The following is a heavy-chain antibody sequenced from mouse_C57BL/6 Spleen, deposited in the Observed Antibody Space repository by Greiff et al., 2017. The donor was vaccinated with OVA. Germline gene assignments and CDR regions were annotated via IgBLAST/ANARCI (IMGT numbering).Heavy chain of an antibody. CDR2: IDPSDSYT. D-gene: IGHD2-5*01. V-gene: IGHV1-50*01. CDR3: ARKRIVTPCYFDD. J-gene: IGHJ2*01. CDR1: GYTFTSYW. Sequence: QVQLQQPGAELVKPGASVKLSCKASGYTFTSYWMQWVKQRPGQGLEWIGEIDPSDSYTNYNQKFKGKATLTVDTSSSTADMQLRSLTSEDSAVYYCARKRIVTPCYFDDWGKGTTLTVSS.